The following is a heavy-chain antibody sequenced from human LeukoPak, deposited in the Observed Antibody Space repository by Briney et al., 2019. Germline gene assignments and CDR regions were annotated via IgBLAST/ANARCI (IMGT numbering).Heavy chain of an antibody. CDR1: GDSISSYY. V-gene: IGHV4-59*12. CDR2: IYYSGST. Sequence: SETLSLTCTVSGDSISSYYWSWIRQPPGKGLEWIGYIYYSGSTNYNPSLKSRVTISADTSKNQFSLKLSSVTAADTAVYYCARGKNLGSSTSCHDYWGQGTLVTVSS. CDR3: ARGKNLGSSTSCHDY. J-gene: IGHJ4*02. D-gene: IGHD2-2*01.